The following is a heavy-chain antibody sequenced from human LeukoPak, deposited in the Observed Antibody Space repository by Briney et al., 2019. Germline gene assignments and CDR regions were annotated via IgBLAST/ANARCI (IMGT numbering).Heavy chain of an antibody. CDR3: ARDVVAAAGTWDY. CDR1: GYSISSGYY. D-gene: IGHD6-13*01. Sequence: SETLSLTCTVSGYSISSGYYWGWIRQPPGKGLEWIGIIYHSGRTDYNPSLKSRVTISEDTSKNQFSLKLSSVTAADTAVYYCARDVVAAAGTWDYWGQGTLVTVSS. V-gene: IGHV4-38-2*02. CDR2: IYHSGRT. J-gene: IGHJ4*02.